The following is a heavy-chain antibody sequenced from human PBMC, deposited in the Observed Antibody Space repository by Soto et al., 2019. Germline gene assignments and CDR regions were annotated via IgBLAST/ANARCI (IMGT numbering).Heavy chain of an antibody. CDR2: ISSSGSTI. Sequence: PGGSLRLSCAASGFTFSDYYMSWIHQAPGKGLEWVSYISSSGSTIYYADSVKGRFTISRDNAKNSLYLQMNSLRAEDTAVYYCARNSEDGLGAVGYFDYWGQGTLVTVSS. CDR3: ARNSEDGLGAVGYFDY. V-gene: IGHV3-11*01. CDR1: GFTFSDYY. D-gene: IGHD3-9*01. J-gene: IGHJ4*02.